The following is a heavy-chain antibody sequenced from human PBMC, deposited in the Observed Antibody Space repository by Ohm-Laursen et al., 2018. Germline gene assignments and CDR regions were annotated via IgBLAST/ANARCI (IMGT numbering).Heavy chain of an antibody. CDR2: IYYSGTT. D-gene: IGHD3-10*01. V-gene: IGHV4-59*07. CDR1: GGSISSYY. J-gene: IGHJ4*02. Sequence: SGTLSLTCTVSGGSISSYYWSWIRQPPGKGLEWIGYIYYSGTTNYNPSLKSRVTISLDTSKSQFSLRLSSVTAADTAVYYCARGRYGSGSYSLDYWGQGTLVTVSS. CDR3: ARGRYGSGSYSLDY.